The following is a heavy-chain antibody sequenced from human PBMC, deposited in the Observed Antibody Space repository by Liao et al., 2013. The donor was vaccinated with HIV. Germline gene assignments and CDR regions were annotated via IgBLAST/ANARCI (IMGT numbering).Heavy chain of an antibody. J-gene: IGHJ4*02. CDR3: ARALFLGCFDY. Sequence: QLQLQESGPGLVKPSETLSLTCTVSGGSISSSSYYWGWIRQPPGKGLEWIGSIYYSGSTYYNPSLKSRVTISVDTSKNQFSLRLSSVTAADTAVYFCARALFLGCFDYWAREPWSPS. CDR2: IYYSGST. D-gene: IGHD2-21*01. CDR1: GGSISSSSYY. V-gene: IGHV4-39*07.